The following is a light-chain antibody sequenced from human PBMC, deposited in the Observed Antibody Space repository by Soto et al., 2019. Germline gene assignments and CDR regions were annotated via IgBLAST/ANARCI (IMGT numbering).Light chain of an antibody. CDR2: GAS. V-gene: IGKV1-39*01. Sequence: DIQMTQSPSSLSASVGDRVTITCRASQSVDNFLNWYQQKPGKAPKLLIYGASSLQSGVPSRFSGSGSGTDFTLTISTLQPADFGTYYCQQNYSTWTFGQGTKAEIK. CDR1: QSVDNF. CDR3: QQNYSTWT. J-gene: IGKJ1*01.